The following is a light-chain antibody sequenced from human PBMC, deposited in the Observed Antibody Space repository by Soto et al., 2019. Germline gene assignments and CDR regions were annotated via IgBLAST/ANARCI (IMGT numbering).Light chain of an antibody. CDR2: EVI. Sequence: QSVLTQPASVSGSPGQSITISCTGTSSDVGTYDYVSWYQQYPGKAPKLIIYEVIHRPSGVSNRFSGSKSGNTASLTISGLQAEDEADYYCSSYTSTILEFGGGTKVTVL. J-gene: IGLJ2*01. CDR1: SSDVGTYDY. V-gene: IGLV2-14*01. CDR3: SSYTSTILE.